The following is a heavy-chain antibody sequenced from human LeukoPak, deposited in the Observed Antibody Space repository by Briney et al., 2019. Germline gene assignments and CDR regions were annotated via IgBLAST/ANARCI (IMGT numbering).Heavy chain of an antibody. V-gene: IGHV3-33*06. CDR3: AKDAQRGFDYSNSLDY. CDR1: GFTFSHYG. CDR2: RWSDASDK. D-gene: IGHD4-11*01. J-gene: IGHJ4*02. Sequence: GGSLRLSCAASGFTFSHYGMHWVRQAPGTGLEWVAVRWSDASDKYYANSAKGRFTISRDNSKNSLYLQSNTLRAEETPAYYCAKDAQRGFDYSNSLDYWGQGTRVTVSS.